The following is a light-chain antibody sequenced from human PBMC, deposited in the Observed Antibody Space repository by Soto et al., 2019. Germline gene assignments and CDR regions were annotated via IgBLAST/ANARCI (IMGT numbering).Light chain of an antibody. Sequence: QPVLTQPPSVSGAPGQRVTISCTGSSSNIGTSYDVHWYQHLPGTAPKLLIYGNTNRPSGVPDRFSGSKSGTSASLAITGLQAEDEADYYCQSYDTSLKVVFGGGTKVTVL. J-gene: IGLJ2*01. CDR1: SSNIGTSYD. CDR2: GNT. CDR3: QSYDTSLKVV. V-gene: IGLV1-40*01.